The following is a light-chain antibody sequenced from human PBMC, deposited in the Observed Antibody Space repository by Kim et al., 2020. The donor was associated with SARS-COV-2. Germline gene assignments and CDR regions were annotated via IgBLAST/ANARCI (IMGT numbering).Light chain of an antibody. CDR3: QHRGNGPPTWT. CDR1: QSVSSNF. V-gene: IGKV3D-20*02. CDR2: SAS. J-gene: IGKJ1*01. Sequence: ENVLTQSPDTLSLSPGERATLSCRASQSVSSNFLAWYQHKTGQAPRLLIYSASSRASGIPDRFSGSGSGTDFTLTISTLEPEDFAVYYCQHRGNGPPTWTFGPGTKVDIK.